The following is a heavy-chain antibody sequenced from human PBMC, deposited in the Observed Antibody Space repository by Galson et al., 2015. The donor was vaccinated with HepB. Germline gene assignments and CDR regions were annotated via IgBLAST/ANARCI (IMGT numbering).Heavy chain of an antibody. D-gene: IGHD6-19*01. Sequence: SLRLSCAASGFTFSSYAMSWVRQAPGKGLEWVSAISGSGGSTYYADSVKGRFTISRDNSKNTLFLQLNSLRAEDKAVYYCAKEGAWLVQYYFDYWGQGTLVTVSS. CDR3: AKEGAWLVQYYFDY. CDR1: GFTFSSYA. J-gene: IGHJ4*02. CDR2: ISGSGGST. V-gene: IGHV3-23*01.